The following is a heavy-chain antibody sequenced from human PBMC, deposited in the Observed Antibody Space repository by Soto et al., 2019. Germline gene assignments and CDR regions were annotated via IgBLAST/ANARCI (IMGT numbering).Heavy chain of an antibody. V-gene: IGHV1-46*01. CDR3: ARESIAKDDDGYYGMDV. Sequence: ASVKVSCKASGYTFTSYYMHWVRQAPGQGLEWMGIINPSGGSTSYAQKFQGRVTMTRDTSTSTVYMELSSLRSEDTAEYYFARESIAKDDDGYYGMDVWGQGTTVTVSS. D-gene: IGHD6-13*01. CDR2: INPSGGST. J-gene: IGHJ6*02. CDR1: GYTFTSYY.